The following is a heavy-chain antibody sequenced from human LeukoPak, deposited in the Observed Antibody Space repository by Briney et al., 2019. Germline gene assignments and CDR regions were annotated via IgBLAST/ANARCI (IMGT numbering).Heavy chain of an antibody. CDR1: GFTFSSYG. V-gene: IGHV3-30*02. CDR3: AKGYSGYSALVYYYYMDV. CDR2: IRYDGSNK. D-gene: IGHD5-12*01. J-gene: IGHJ6*03. Sequence: PGGSLRLSCAASGFTFSSYGMHWVRQAPGKGLEWVAFIRYDGSNKYYANSVKGRFTISRDNSKNTLYLQMNSLRAEDTAVYYCAKGYSGYSALVYYYYMDVWGKGTTVTISS.